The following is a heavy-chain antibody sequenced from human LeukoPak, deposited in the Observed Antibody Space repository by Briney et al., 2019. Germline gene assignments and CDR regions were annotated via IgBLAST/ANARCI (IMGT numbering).Heavy chain of an antibody. CDR2: MYYSGST. CDR3: ASGWSPYYFDY. J-gene: IGHJ4*02. CDR1: GGSISNSSYY. V-gene: IGHV4-39*01. D-gene: IGHD2-15*01. Sequence: PSETLSLTCTVSGGSISNSSYYWGWIRQPPGKGLEWIGSMYYSGSTYYNPTLKSRATISVDTSKNQFSLKLSSVTAADTAVYYCASGWSPYYFDYWGQGTLVTVSS.